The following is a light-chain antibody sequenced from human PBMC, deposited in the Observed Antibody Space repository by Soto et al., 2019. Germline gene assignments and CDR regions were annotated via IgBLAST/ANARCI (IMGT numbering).Light chain of an antibody. CDR3: QQYSNWPRT. Sequence: EIVMTQSPASLSVSQGERASLSCRASQSVRISLAWYQQKPGQAPRLLIYEASTRATGFPARFSGSGSGTEFTLTISSLQSEDSAVYYCQQYSNWPRTFGQGTKV. CDR1: QSVRIS. J-gene: IGKJ1*01. V-gene: IGKV3-15*01. CDR2: EAS.